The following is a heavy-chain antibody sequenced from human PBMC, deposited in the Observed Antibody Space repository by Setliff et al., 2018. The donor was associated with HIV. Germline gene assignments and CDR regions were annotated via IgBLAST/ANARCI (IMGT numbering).Heavy chain of an antibody. J-gene: IGHJ6*02. Sequence: GGSLRLSCAASGFTFSSYGMHWVRQAPGKGLEWVAVIWNDGTNEYYADSVKGRFTISRENAKNSLYLQMNNVRAGDTAVYYCTRELNGHTSSHYYFGLDVWGQGTTVTVSS. D-gene: IGHD6-6*01. CDR1: GFTFSSYG. CDR3: TRELNGHTSSHYYFGLDV. V-gene: IGHV3-33*08. CDR2: IWNDGTNE.